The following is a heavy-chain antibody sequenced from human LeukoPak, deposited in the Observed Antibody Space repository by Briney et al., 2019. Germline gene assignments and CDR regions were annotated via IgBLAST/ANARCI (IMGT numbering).Heavy chain of an antibody. CDR2: ISAYNGNT. CDR1: GYTFTSYG. D-gene: IGHD2-2*01. CDR3: ARDDVVVPAAIWFDY. V-gene: IGHV1-18*01. J-gene: IGHJ4*02. Sequence: ASVKVSCKSSGYTFTSYGISWVRQAPGQGLEWVGWISAYNGNTNYAQKLQGRVTMTTDTSTSTAYMELRSLRSDDTAVYYCARDDVVVPAAIWFDYWGQGTLVTVSS.